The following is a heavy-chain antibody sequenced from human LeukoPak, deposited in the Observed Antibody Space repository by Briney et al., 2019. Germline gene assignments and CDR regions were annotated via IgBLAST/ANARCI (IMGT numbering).Heavy chain of an antibody. CDR3: AAATGATAGSYAFDI. CDR1: GFTFGSSP. V-gene: IGHV1-58*01. CDR2: IVVGSGNT. J-gene: IGHJ3*02. Sequence: SVKVSCKASGFTFGSSPVRGGRQPGGQRLEGIGGIVVGSGNTNYAQKFQERVTITRDMSTSTAYMELSSLRSEDTAVYYCAAATGATAGSYAFDIWGQGTMVTVSS. D-gene: IGHD1-26*01.